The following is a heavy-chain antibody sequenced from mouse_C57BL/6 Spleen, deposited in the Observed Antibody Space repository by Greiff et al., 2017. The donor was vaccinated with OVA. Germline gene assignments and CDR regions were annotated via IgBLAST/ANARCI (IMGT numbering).Heavy chain of an antibody. CDR3: ARRYFDY. CDR2: IYPGSGNT. Sequence: QVQLQQSGAELVRPGASVKLSCKASGYTFTDYYINWVKQRPGQGLEWIARIYPGSGNTYYNEKFKGKATLTAEKSSSTAYMQLSSLTSEDSAVYFCARRYFDYWGQGTTRTVSS. J-gene: IGHJ2*01. CDR1: GYTFTDYY. V-gene: IGHV1-76*01.